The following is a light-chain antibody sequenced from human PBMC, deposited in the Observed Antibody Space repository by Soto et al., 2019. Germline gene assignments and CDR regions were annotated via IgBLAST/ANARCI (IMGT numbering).Light chain of an antibody. V-gene: IGKV3-15*01. CDR1: QSVSSN. Sequence: EIVMTQSPATLPVSPGERATLSCRASQSVSSNLAWYQQKPGQAPRLLIYGASTRATGIPARFSGSGSGSDFSLSISSLEPEDFAVYYCQQYGSSGTFGQGTKVDIK. CDR3: QQYGSSGT. J-gene: IGKJ1*01. CDR2: GAS.